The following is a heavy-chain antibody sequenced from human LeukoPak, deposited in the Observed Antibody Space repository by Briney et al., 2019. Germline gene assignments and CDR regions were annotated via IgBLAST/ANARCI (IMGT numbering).Heavy chain of an antibody. CDR2: INPGDADT. CDR3: ARPSWIAAAGTSYFGN. V-gene: IGHV5-51*01. D-gene: IGHD6-13*01. Sequence: GESLKISCKGSGYDFTNYFIAWVRQMPGKGLEWMGIINPGDADTRYSPSFQGQVTISADKSITTAYLQWSSLNASDTAMYYCARPSWIAAAGTSYFGNWGQGTLVTVSS. CDR1: GYDFTNYF. J-gene: IGHJ4*02.